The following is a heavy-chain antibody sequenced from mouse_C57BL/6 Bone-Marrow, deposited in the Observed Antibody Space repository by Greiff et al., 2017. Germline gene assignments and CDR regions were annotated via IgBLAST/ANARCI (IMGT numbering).Heavy chain of an antibody. CDR3: ARGECDGYHWYVDV. CDR2: IDPSDSYT. CDR1: GYTFTSYW. J-gene: IGHJ1*03. V-gene: IGHV1-50*01. Sequence: VQLQQPGAELVKPGASVKLSCKASGYTFTSYWMQWVKQRPGQGLEWIGEIDPSDSYTNYNQKFKGKATLTVDTSSSTAYMQLSSLTSDDSAVYYCARGECDGYHWYVDVWGTGTTVTVSS. D-gene: IGHD2-3*01.